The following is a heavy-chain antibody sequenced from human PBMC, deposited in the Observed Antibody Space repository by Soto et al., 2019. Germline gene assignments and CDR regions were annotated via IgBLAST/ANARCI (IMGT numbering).Heavy chain of an antibody. D-gene: IGHD2-15*01. V-gene: IGHV4-39*01. CDR2: IYYSGST. Sequence: SETLSLTCTVSGSSISSSSYYWGWIRQPPGKGLEWIGSIYYSGSTYYNPSLKSRVTISVDTSKNQFSLKLSSVTAADTAVYYCARRGYCSGGSCYYFDYWGQGTLVTVSS. J-gene: IGHJ4*02. CDR1: GSSISSSSYY. CDR3: ARRGYCSGGSCYYFDY.